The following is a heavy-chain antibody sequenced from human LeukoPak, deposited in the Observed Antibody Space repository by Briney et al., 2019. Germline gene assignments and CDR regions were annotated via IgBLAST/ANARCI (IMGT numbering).Heavy chain of an antibody. V-gene: IGHV4-31*03. J-gene: IGHJ6*03. CDR3: ARRAYDSSGYPSPPPYYMDV. Sequence: PSQTLSLTCTVSGGSISSGGYYWSWIRQHPGKGLEWIGYIYYSGSTYYNPSLKSRVTMSVDTSKNQFSLKLSSVTAADTAVYYCARRAYDSSGYPSPPPYYMDVWGKGTTVTVSS. CDR1: GGSISSGGYY. D-gene: IGHD3-22*01. CDR2: IYYSGST.